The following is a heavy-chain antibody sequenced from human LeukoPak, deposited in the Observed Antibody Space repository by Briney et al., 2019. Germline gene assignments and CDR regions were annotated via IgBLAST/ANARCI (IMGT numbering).Heavy chain of an antibody. V-gene: IGHV1-46*01. CDR2: INPRGGTT. Sequence: VASVKVSCKASGYTFTGYYLHWVRQAPGQGLEWMGIINPRGGTTSYAQKFQGRVNMTRDTSSSTVYMELSSLRSEDTAVYYCARDNEDGGNEIDYWGQGTLVTVSS. CDR3: ARDNEDGGNEIDY. CDR1: GYTFTGYY. J-gene: IGHJ4*02. D-gene: IGHD4-23*01.